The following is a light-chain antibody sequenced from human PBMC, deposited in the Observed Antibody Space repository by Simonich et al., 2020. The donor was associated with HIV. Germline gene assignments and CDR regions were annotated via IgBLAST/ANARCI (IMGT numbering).Light chain of an antibody. CDR2: AAS. CDR3: QQYNTYPLT. V-gene: IGKV1D-16*01. CDR1: QGISSW. J-gene: IGKJ4*01. Sequence: DIQMTQSPSQLSASVVDRVTITCRASQGISSWLALYQQKPEKAPKSLLYAASSFQSGVPSRFSGSGSGTDFTLTISSLQPEDFATYYCQQYNTYPLTVGGGTKVEIK.